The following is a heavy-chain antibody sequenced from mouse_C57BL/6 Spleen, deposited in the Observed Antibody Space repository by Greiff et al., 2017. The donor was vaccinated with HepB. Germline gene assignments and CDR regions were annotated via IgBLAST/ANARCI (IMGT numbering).Heavy chain of an antibody. D-gene: IGHD3-1*01. Sequence: EVQLKESGAELVRPGASVKLSCTASGFNIKDDYMHWVKQRPEQGLEWIGWIDPENGDTEYASKFQGKATITADTSSNTAYLQLSSLTSEDTAVYYCTGGLRDYWGQGTTLTVSS. CDR3: TGGLRDY. CDR1: GFNIKDDY. V-gene: IGHV14-4*01. CDR2: IDPENGDT. J-gene: IGHJ2*01.